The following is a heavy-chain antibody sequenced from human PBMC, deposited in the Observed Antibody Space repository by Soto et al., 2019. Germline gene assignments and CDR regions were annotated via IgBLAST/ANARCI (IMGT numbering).Heavy chain of an antibody. J-gene: IGHJ4*02. D-gene: IGHD2-8*02. CDR3: TRGGTSATSWGLFDY. V-gene: IGHV3-74*01. CDR2: INGDGSTT. CDR1: GFTFSNYW. Sequence: EVQLVESGGGLVQPGGSLRLSCAASGFTFSNYWIHWVRQAPGKGLVWVSRINGDGSTTTYADFVQGRFTISRDNAKNPRYLQMDSLGGDDTAVYYCTRGGTSATSWGLFDYWGQGALVTVSS.